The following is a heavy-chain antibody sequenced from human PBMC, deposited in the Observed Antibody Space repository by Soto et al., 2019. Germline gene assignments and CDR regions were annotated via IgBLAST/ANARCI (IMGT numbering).Heavy chain of an antibody. Sequence: EVQLLESGGGLVQPGGSLSLSCAGSGFALSGFAMNWVRQAPGKGLEWVSASSGTGINAYYAESVRGRFTVSRDNSRNTVFLQMNRLRVEDTAVYYCAHVRGWGQGTLVTVSS. CDR1: GFALSGFA. CDR2: SSGTGINA. CDR3: AHVRG. J-gene: IGHJ4*02. D-gene: IGHD3-10*01. V-gene: IGHV3-23*01.